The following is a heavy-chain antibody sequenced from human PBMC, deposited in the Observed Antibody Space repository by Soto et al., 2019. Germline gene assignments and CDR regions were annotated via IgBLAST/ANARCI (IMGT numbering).Heavy chain of an antibody. Sequence: QVQLVQSGAEVKKPGASVKVSCKASGYTFTSYGISWVRQAPGQGLEWMGWISAYNGNTNYAQKLKGRVTMTTDTSTSTAYMKLRSLRSDDTAVYYCARDLAVVVAAYGMDVWGQGTTVTVSS. CDR3: ARDLAVVVAAYGMDV. D-gene: IGHD2-15*01. CDR1: GYTFTSYG. J-gene: IGHJ6*02. V-gene: IGHV1-18*01. CDR2: ISAYNGNT.